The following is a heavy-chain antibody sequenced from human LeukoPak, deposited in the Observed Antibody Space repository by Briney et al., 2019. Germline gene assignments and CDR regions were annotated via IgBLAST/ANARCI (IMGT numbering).Heavy chain of an antibody. CDR1: GGSITKNGYY. D-gene: IGHD6-13*01. J-gene: IGHJ4*02. V-gene: IGHV4-39*07. Sequence: PSETLSLTCSVSGGSITKNGYYWGWIRQSPETGLEWIGSMHYSGSTYYNPSLNSRVTISVDTSKNQFSLKLSSVTAADTAVYYCARNDCSSSWYEGFDYWGQGTLVTVSS. CDR2: MHYSGST. CDR3: ARNDCSSSWYEGFDY.